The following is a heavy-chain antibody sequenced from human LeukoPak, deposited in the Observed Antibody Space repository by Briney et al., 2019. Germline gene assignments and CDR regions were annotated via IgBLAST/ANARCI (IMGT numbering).Heavy chain of an antibody. CDR3: TRDRSSWSVPFDY. Sequence: GGSLRLSCTASGFTFGDYAMSWFRQAPGKGLEWVGFIRSKAYGGTTEYAASVKGRFTISRDDSKSIAYLQMNSLKTEDTAVYYCTRDRSSWSVPFDYWGQGTLVTVSS. CDR2: IRSKAYGGTT. D-gene: IGHD6-13*01. CDR1: GFTFGDYA. V-gene: IGHV3-49*03. J-gene: IGHJ4*02.